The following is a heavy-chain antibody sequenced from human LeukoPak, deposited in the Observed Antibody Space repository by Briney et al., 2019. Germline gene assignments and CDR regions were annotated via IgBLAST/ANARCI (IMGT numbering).Heavy chain of an antibody. CDR1: GGSISSYY. Sequence: SETLSLTCTVSGGSISSYYWSWIRQPPGKGLEWIGYIYYSGSTNYNPSLKSRVTISVDTSKNQFSLKLSSVTAADTAVYYCARHLYSSRYAPNDYYYGMDVWGQGTTVTVSS. CDR2: IYYSGST. J-gene: IGHJ6*02. D-gene: IGHD6-13*01. CDR3: ARHLYSSRYAPNDYYYGMDV. V-gene: IGHV4-59*08.